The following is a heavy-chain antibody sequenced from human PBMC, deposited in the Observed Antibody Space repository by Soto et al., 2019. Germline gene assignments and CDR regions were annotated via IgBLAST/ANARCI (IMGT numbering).Heavy chain of an antibody. J-gene: IGHJ6*02. Sequence: EAQLVESGGGLVQPGGSLRLSCEASGFTFRNYDMHWVRQGTGKGLEWVSGISAAGDPDYADSVEGRFTISRENAQNSFFLQMNSLRVGDTAGYYCARTDRDFYGLDVWGQGTTVIVSS. CDR2: ISAAGDP. V-gene: IGHV3-13*05. CDR3: ARTDRDFYGLDV. CDR1: GFTFRNYD.